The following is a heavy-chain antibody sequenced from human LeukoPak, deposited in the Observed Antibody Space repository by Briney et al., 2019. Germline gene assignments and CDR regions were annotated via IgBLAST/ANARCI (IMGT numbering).Heavy chain of an antibody. CDR1: GGTFSSYA. Sequence: ASVKVSCKASGGTFSSYAISWVRQAPGQGLEWMGGIIPIFGTANYAQKFQGRVTITADESTSTAYMELSSLRSEDTVVYYCAREDSSSWSFDYWGQGTLVTVSS. CDR2: IIPIFGTA. D-gene: IGHD6-13*01. J-gene: IGHJ4*02. V-gene: IGHV1-69*13. CDR3: AREDSSSWSFDY.